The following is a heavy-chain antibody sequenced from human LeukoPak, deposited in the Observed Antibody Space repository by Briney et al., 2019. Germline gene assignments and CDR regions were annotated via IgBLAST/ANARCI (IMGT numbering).Heavy chain of an antibody. CDR1: GGSMLSFY. V-gene: IGHV4-59*01. CDR2: IYYSGST. Sequence: KPSETLSLTCTVSGGSMLSFYWTWIRQPPGEGLEYIGYIYYSGSTNYNPSLKGRVNISVDTSKNQFSLKLSSVTAADTAMYYCARIDNREYYCDFWGQGTLVTVSS. J-gene: IGHJ4*02. CDR3: ARIDNREYYCDF. D-gene: IGHD1-14*01.